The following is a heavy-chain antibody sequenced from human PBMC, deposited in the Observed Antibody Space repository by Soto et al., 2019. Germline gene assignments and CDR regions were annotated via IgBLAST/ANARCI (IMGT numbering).Heavy chain of an antibody. D-gene: IGHD1-7*01. J-gene: IGHJ4*02. CDR1: GGTFSNYV. Sequence: ASVKVSCKASGGTFSNYVVNWVRQAPGQGLEWMGRIIPISGAANYAQKFQGRVTITADKSTSTSYMELSSLRSEDTAVYYCARDMTRTVVPYFDFWGQGTLVTVSS. V-gene: IGHV1-69*06. CDR3: ARDMTRTVVPYFDF. CDR2: IIPISGAA.